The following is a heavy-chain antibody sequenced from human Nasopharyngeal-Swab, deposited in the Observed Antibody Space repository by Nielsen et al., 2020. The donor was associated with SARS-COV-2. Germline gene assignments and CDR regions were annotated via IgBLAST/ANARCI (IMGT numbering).Heavy chain of an antibody. CDR3: ARDRVAAAGTGSDYYYYYYMDV. V-gene: IGHV1-46*01. Sequence: WVRQAPGQGLEWMGIINPSGGSTGYAQKFQGRVTMTRDTSTSTVYMELSSLRSEDTAVYYCARDRVAAAGTGSDYYYYYYMDVWGKGTTVTVSS. J-gene: IGHJ6*03. CDR2: INPSGGST. D-gene: IGHD6-13*01.